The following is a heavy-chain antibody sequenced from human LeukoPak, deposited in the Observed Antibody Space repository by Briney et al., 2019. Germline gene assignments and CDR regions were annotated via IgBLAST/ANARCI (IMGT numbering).Heavy chain of an antibody. CDR1: GYTFTHHR. CDR3: ARAGRWFGESNFDY. D-gene: IGHD3-10*01. J-gene: IGHJ4*02. V-gene: IGHV1-18*04. CDR2: ISAYNGNT. Sequence: GSSVNVSCKASGYTFTHHRIRRLRQHPVQVHEWTVWISAYNGNTNYAQKLQGRVTMTTDTSTSTAYMELRSLRSDDTAVYYRARAGRWFGESNFDYWGQGTLVTVSS.